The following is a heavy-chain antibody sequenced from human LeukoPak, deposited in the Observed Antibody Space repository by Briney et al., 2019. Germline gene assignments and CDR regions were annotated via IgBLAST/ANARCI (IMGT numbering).Heavy chain of an antibody. CDR2: IYTSGST. CDR1: GGSISSGSYY. J-gene: IGHJ4*02. D-gene: IGHD1-26*01. V-gene: IGHV4-61*02. CDR3: ARGRAYSRYFDY. Sequence: SETLSLTCTVSGGSISSGSYYWSWIRQPAGKGLEWIGRIYTSGSTNYNPSLKSRVTISVDTSKNQFSLKLSSVTAADTAVYYCARGRAYSRYFDYWGQGTLVTVSS.